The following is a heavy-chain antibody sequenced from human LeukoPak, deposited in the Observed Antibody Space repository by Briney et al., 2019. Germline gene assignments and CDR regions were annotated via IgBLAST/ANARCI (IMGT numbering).Heavy chain of an antibody. CDR3: ARGRDGYNLVAPLDY. V-gene: IGHV3-30*04. J-gene: IGHJ4*02. CDR2: ISYDGSNK. CDR1: GFTFSSYA. Sequence: GGSLRLSCAASGFTFSSYAMHWVRQAPGKGLEWVAVISYDGSNKYYADSVKGRFTISRDNSKNTLYLQMNSLRAEDTAVYYCARGRDGYNLVAPLDYWGQGTLVTVSS. D-gene: IGHD5-24*01.